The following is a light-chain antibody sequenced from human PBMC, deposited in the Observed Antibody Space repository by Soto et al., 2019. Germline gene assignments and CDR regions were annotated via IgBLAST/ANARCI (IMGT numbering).Light chain of an antibody. CDR2: GAS. Sequence: EIVMTQSPATLSLSPGERATLSCRASQIVSSSYLSWYQQKPGQAPRLLIYGASTRATGIPARFSGSGSGTDFTLTISSRQPEDCAVYYCQQDYILPLTFGGGTKVEIK. CDR1: QIVSSSY. CDR3: QQDYILPLT. J-gene: IGKJ4*01. V-gene: IGKV3D-7*01.